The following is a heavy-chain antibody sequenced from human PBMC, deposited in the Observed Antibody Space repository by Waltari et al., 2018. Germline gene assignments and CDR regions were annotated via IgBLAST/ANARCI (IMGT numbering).Heavy chain of an antibody. CDR3: VRHRTTYPLEIDY. V-gene: IGHV5-10-1*01. CDR1: GYSFTSPW. CDR2: IDPSDSFR. Sequence: EVQLVQSGAEVKKPEEPLRIPCEGSGYSFTSPWISWVRQMPGKGLEWVGRIDPSDSFRNYGPAFEGHVTISVDQSLRTAYLQWDSLKASDTAIYYCVRHRTTYPLEIDYWGQGTLVTVSS. J-gene: IGHJ4*02. D-gene: IGHD2-2*01.